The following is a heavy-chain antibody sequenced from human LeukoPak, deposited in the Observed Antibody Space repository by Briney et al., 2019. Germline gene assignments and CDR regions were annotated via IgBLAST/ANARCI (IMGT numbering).Heavy chain of an antibody. J-gene: IGHJ6*03. Sequence: ASVKVSCKASGYTFTSYDINWVRQVTGQGLEWMGWMNPNSGNTGYAQKFQGRVTMTRNTSISTAYMELSSLRSEDTAVYYCARGGYSGYVYYYYYMDVWGKGTTVTVSS. CDR2: MNPNSGNT. V-gene: IGHV1-8*01. D-gene: IGHD5-12*01. CDR3: ARGGYSGYVYYYYYMDV. CDR1: GYTFTSYD.